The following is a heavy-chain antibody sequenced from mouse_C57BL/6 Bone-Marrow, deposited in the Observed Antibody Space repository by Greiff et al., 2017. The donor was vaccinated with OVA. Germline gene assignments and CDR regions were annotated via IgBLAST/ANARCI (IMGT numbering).Heavy chain of an antibody. J-gene: IGHJ4*01. Sequence: EVKLMESGGGLVQPGGSLKLSCAASGFTFSDYGMAWVRQAPRKGPEWVAFISNLAYSIYYADTVTGRFTISRENAKNTLYLEMSSLRPEDTAMYYCARHGDGYYVRAMDYWGQGTSVTVSS. CDR3: ARHGDGYYVRAMDY. V-gene: IGHV5-15*01. CDR1: GFTFSDYG. CDR2: ISNLAYSI. D-gene: IGHD2-3*01.